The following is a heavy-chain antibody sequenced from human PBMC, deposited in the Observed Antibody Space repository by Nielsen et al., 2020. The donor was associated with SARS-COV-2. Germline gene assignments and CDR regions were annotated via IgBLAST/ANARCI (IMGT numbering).Heavy chain of an antibody. CDR2: ISYDGDNK. J-gene: IGHJ4*02. CDR1: GFTFSRYA. CDR3: TKGAQLGDY. D-gene: IGHD6-13*01. Sequence: GESLKISCAASGFTFSRYAMHWVRQAPGKGLEWVAVISYDGDNKYYADSVKGRFTISRDNSKNTLYLQMNTLRAEDTAVYYCTKGAQLGDYWGQGTLVTVSS. V-gene: IGHV3-30-3*01.